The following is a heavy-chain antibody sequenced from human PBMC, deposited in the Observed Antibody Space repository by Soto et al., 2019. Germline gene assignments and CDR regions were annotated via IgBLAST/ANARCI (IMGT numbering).Heavy chain of an antibody. V-gene: IGHV3-23*01. J-gene: IGHJ4*02. Sequence: GGSLRLSCAASGFTFSSYAMSWVRQAPGKGLEWVSAISGSGGSTYYADSVKGRFTISRDNSKNTLYLQMNSLRAEDTAVYYCAKEIGIYCSSTSCYAFDYWGQGTLVTVSS. CDR2: ISGSGGST. CDR3: AKEIGIYCSSTSCYAFDY. CDR1: GFTFSSYA. D-gene: IGHD2-2*01.